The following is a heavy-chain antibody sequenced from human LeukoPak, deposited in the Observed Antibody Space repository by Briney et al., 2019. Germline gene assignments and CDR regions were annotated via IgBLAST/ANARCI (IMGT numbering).Heavy chain of an antibody. CDR1: GYTFTSYY. V-gene: IGHV1-46*01. CDR3: ARVPRIAAAGSNDWFDP. Sequence: GASVKVSCKASGYTFTSYYMHWVRQAPGQGLEWMGIINPSGGSTSYAQKFQGRVTMTRDMSTSTVYMEPSSLRSEDTAVYYCARVPRIAAAGSNDWFDPWGQGTLVTVSS. J-gene: IGHJ5*02. D-gene: IGHD6-13*01. CDR2: INPSGGST.